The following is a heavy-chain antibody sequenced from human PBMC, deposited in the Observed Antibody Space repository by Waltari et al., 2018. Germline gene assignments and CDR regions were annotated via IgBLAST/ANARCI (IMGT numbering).Heavy chain of an antibody. Sequence: QVQLVESGGGVVQPGRSLRRSCAAAECAFRSYDVHWVRQDPGKGLEWVAVIWYDGSYKFYADSVKGRFSISRDNPKNTLHLQMDSLRAEDSAIYYCAKDGSASRLVRYYLDSWGPGTLVTVSS. CDR1: ECAFRSYD. CDR3: AKDGSASRLVRYYLDS. CDR2: IWYDGSYK. V-gene: IGHV3-33*06. J-gene: IGHJ4*02. D-gene: IGHD2-8*02.